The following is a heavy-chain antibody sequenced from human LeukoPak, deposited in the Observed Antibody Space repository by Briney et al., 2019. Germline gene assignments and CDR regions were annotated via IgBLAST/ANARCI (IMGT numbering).Heavy chain of an antibody. CDR1: GFTLSSHW. CDR2: IHSDGSAT. D-gene: IGHD4-17*01. Sequence: GGSLRLSCEASGFTLSSHWMHWVRQAPGEGLVWVSRIHSDGSATNSADSVKGRFTISRDIAKNTLYLQMNSLRAEDTAVYYCAKSGVDYGDPDAFDIWGQGTMVTVSS. V-gene: IGHV3-74*01. CDR3: AKSGVDYGDPDAFDI. J-gene: IGHJ3*02.